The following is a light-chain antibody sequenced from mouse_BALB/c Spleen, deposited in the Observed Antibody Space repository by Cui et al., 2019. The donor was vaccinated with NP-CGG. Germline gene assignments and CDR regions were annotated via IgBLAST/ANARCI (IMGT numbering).Light chain of an antibody. J-gene: IGLJ1*01. CDR2: GTN. CDR1: TGAVTTSNY. V-gene: IGLV1*01. CDR3: GLWYSNHWV. Sequence: QAVVTQESALTTSPGETVTLTCRSSTGAVTTSNYANWVQEKPDHLFTGLIGGTNNRAPGVPARFSGSLIGDKAALTITGAQTEDEAIYFWGLWYSNHWVFGGGTKLTVL.